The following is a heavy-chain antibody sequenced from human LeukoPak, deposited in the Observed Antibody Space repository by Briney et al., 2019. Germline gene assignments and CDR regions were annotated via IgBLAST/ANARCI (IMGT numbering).Heavy chain of an antibody. V-gene: IGHV4-34*01. J-gene: IGHJ1*01. Sequence: PSETLSLTCAVYGGSFSGYYWSWIRQPPGKGLEWIGEINHSGSTNYNPSLKSRVTISVDTSKNQFSLKLSSVTAADTAVYYCARHLVTASGWYLYFQHWGQGTLVTVSS. D-gene: IGHD6-19*01. CDR1: GGSFSGYY. CDR2: INHSGST. CDR3: ARHLVTASGWYLYFQH.